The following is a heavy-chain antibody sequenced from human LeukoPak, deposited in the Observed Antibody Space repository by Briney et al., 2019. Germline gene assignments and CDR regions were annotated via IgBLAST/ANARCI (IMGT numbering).Heavy chain of an antibody. D-gene: IGHD2-2*01. CDR3: AGHGYCSSTSCLIDY. V-gene: IGHV4-59*01. CDR2: IYYSGST. CDR1: GGSISSYY. J-gene: IGHJ4*02. Sequence: SETLSLTCTVSGGSISSYYWSWIRQPPGKGLEWIGYIYYSGSTNYNPSLKSRVTISVDTSKNQLSLKLSSVTAADTAVYYCAGHGYCSSTSCLIDYWGQGTLVTVSS.